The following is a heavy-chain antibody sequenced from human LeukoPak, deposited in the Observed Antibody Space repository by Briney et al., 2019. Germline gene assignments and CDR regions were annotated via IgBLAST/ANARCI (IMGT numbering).Heavy chain of an antibody. J-gene: IGHJ4*02. CDR1: GFTVSSNY. V-gene: IGHV3-7*01. CDR3: VRDAAVKSGEADY. CDR2: IKPDGTEK. Sequence: GGSLRLSCAASGFTVSSNYMSWVRQAPGKGLEWVANIKPDGTEKYYLDSVKGRFTVSRDNAKTSLYLQMNSLRAEDSAVYYCVRDAAVKSGEADYWGQGTLVTVSS. D-gene: IGHD7-27*01.